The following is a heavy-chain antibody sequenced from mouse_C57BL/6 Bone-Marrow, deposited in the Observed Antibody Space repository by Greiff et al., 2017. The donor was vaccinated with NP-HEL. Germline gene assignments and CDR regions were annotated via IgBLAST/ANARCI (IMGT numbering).Heavy chain of an antibody. D-gene: IGHD1-1*01. CDR1: GYTFTSYW. V-gene: IGHV1-72*01. CDR2: IDPNSGGT. Sequence: VQLQQPGAELVKPGASVKLSCKASGYTFTSYWMHWVKQRPGRGLEWIGRIDPNSGGTKYNEKFKSKATLTVDKPSSTAYMQLSILTSEDSAVYYCARIALGSKYYYAMDYWGQGTSVTVSS. CDR3: ARIALGSKYYYAMDY. J-gene: IGHJ4*01.